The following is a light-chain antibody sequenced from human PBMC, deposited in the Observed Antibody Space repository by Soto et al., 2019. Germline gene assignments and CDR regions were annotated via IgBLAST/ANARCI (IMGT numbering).Light chain of an antibody. CDR3: QQSYSTPRP. V-gene: IGKV1-39*01. J-gene: IGKJ1*01. CDR1: QGINTF. Sequence: DIQMTQSTSSLSASVADRFTITCRASQGINTFLAWYQQKPGKAPKLLIYAASSLQSGVPSRFSGSGSGTDFTLTISSLQPEDFATYFCQQSYSTPRPFGQGTKVAIK. CDR2: AAS.